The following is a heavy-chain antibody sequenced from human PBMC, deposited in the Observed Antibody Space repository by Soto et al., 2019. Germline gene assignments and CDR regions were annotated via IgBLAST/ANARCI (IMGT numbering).Heavy chain of an antibody. J-gene: IGHJ6*02. CDR3: ARQSLPYCSGGSCYPFHYYYYGMDV. CDR2: IYYSGST. V-gene: IGHV4-59*08. CDR1: GGSISSYY. D-gene: IGHD2-15*01. Sequence: SETLSLTCTVSGGSISSYYWSWIRQPPGKGLEWIGYIYYSGSTNYNPSLKSRVTISVDTSKNQFSLKLSSVTAADTAVYYCARQSLPYCSGGSCYPFHYYYYGMDVWGQGTTVTVSS.